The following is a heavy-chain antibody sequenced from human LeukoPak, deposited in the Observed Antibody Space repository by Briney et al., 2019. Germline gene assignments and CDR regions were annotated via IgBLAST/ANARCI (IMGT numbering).Heavy chain of an antibody. CDR3: AKEGVPYSYGYWFDP. Sequence: GGSLRLSCAVSGFTFSSYAMSWVRQAPGKGLEWVSGITISGGSTYYADSVKGRFTISRDNSKNTLYLQMNSLRAEDTAVYYCAKEGVPYSYGYWFDPWGQGTLVTVSS. V-gene: IGHV3-23*01. D-gene: IGHD5-18*01. CDR2: ITISGGST. CDR1: GFTFSSYA. J-gene: IGHJ5*02.